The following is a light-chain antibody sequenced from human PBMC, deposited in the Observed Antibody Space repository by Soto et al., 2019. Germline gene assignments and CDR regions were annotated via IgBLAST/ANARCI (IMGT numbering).Light chain of an antibody. CDR1: QSVSSN. CDR2: GAS. J-gene: IGKJ4*01. CDR3: QQYNNWPPLT. V-gene: IGKV3-15*01. Sequence: EIVMTQSPATLSVSPGERATLSCRASQSVSSNLAWYQQKPGQAPRLLIHGASTRATGIPARFSGSGSGTEFILTISSLQSEDFAVYYCQQYNNWPPLTFGGGTKVEIK.